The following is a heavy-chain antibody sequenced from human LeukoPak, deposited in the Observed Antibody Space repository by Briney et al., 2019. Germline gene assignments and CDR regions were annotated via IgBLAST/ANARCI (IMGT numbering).Heavy chain of an antibody. CDR1: GGTFSSYA. CDR2: IIPIFGTA. J-gene: IGHJ1*01. CDR3: ARDSSEFRSLIPH. V-gene: IGHV1-69*13. Sequence: VKVSCKASGGTFSSYAISWVRQAPGQGLEWMGGIIPIFGTAKYAQKFQGRVTITADESTSTAYMELSSLRSEDTAVYYCARDSSEFRSLIPHWGQGTLVTVSS. D-gene: IGHD2-21*01.